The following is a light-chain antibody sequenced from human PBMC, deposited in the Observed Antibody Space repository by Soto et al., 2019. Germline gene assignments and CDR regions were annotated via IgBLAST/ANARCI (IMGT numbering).Light chain of an antibody. J-gene: IGLJ1*01. CDR1: SSNIGSNT. V-gene: IGLV1-44*01. CDR2: SNN. Sequence: QSALTQPPSASGTPGQRVTISCSGSSSNIGSNTVNWYQQLPGTAPKLLIYSNNQRPSGVPDRFSGSKSGTSASLAISGLQSEDEADYYCAAWDDSLNGSYVFGTGTKDTVL. CDR3: AAWDDSLNGSYV.